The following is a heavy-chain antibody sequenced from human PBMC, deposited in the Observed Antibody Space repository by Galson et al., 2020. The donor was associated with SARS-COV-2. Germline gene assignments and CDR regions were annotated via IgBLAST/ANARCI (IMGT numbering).Heavy chain of an antibody. V-gene: IGHV1-46*01. CDR2: INPSGGST. Sequence: ASVKVSCKASGYTFTSYYMHWVRQAPGQGLEWMGIINPSGGSTSYAQKFQGRVTMTRDTSTSTVYMELSSLRSEDTAVYYCARDIVVVPAANALYFWGQETMVTVSS. CDR1: GYTFTSYY. J-gene: IGHJ3*01. CDR3: ARDIVVVPAANALYF. D-gene: IGHD2-2*01.